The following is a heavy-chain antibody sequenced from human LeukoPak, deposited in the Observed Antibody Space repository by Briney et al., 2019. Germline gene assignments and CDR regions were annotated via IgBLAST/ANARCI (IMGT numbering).Heavy chain of an antibody. CDR1: GFTFSLYS. J-gene: IGHJ4*02. CDR2: ISNASSYI. CDR3: ARNKLGVLFYFDY. Sequence: GRSLSLSCAVSGFTFSLYSMHWVPEAPGKGLEWGSGISNASSYISYAYTVKGRFTNPRDNDKNKHYLQMNSLRADDTAVYYCARNKLGVLFYFDYWGQGTLVTVSS. V-gene: IGHV3-21*03. D-gene: IGHD7-27*01.